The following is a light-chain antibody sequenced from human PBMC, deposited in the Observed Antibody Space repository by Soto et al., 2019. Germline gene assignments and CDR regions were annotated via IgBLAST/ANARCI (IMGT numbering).Light chain of an antibody. V-gene: IGKV1-17*01. J-gene: IGKJ2*01. CDR2: AAS. CDR1: QGIGND. Sequence: DIQMTQSPSSLSASVGDRVTITCRASQGIGNDLGWFQQKPGKAPKRLIYAASILESGVPSRFSGSGSGPNFTLTIRSPHPEDFATYFGHQHNGSPHIFARGTKLEIK. CDR3: HQHNGSPHI.